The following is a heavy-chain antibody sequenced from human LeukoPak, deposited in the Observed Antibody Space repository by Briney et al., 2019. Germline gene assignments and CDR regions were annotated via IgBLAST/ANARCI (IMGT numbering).Heavy chain of an antibody. V-gene: IGHV3-33*08. CDR3: ARAANMFGDEFDY. CDR1: GFTFSSYG. J-gene: IGHJ4*02. CDR2: VWSDGSNK. Sequence: PGGSLRLSCAASGFTFSSYGMNWVRQAPGKGLEWVAVVWSDGSNKYYTDSVKGRFTISRDNSKNTLYLQMNSLRAEDTAVYYCARAANMFGDEFDYWGQGTLVTVSS. D-gene: IGHD3-10*02.